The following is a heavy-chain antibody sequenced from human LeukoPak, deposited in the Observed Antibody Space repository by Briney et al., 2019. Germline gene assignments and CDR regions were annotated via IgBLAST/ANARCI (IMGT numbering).Heavy chain of an antibody. Sequence: GRSLRLSCAASGFTFTSYVTRWVRHAPDKGQGWEAVISNDGRNKNYTNSAKGRVTISKDNSKNTLYLQMSSLGAEDTDVYYCAKENPKTPFRPGEATVTKGYFDYWGQGTLVTVSS. D-gene: IGHD4-17*01. CDR2: ISNDGRNK. V-gene: IGHV3-30*04. CDR1: GFTFTSYV. CDR3: AKENPKTPFRPGEATVTKGYFDY. J-gene: IGHJ4*02.